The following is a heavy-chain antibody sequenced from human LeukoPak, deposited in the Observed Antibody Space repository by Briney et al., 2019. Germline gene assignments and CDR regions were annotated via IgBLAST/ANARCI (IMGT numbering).Heavy chain of an antibody. Sequence: GGSLRLSCAASGFTFSNYAMHWVRQAPGKGLEWVALMSYDGSNKFYADSVKGRFTISRDNSKSTLYLQMNSLKAEDTAVYYSPRGGVTTMTLRDLWLDYWGQGTLVTVSS. J-gene: IGHJ4*02. V-gene: IGHV3-30-3*01. CDR1: GFTFSNYA. CDR3: PRGGVTTMTLRDLWLDY. D-gene: IGHD4-17*01. CDR2: MSYDGSNK.